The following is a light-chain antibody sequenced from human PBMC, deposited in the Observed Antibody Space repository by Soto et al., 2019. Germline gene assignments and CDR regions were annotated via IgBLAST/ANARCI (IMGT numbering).Light chain of an antibody. Sequence: QSPLTQPASVSGSPGQSITISCTGTSNDVGAFNYVSWYQQHPGKAPKVIIYEVINRPSGVSNRFSGSKSGNTASLTISGLQAEDEADYYCNSYTTTSARVFGGGSKVTVL. V-gene: IGLV2-14*01. J-gene: IGLJ3*02. CDR3: NSYTTTSARV. CDR2: EVI. CDR1: SNDVGAFNY.